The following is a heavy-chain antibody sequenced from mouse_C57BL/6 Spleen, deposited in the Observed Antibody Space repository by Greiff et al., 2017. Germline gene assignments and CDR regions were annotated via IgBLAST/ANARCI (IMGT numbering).Heavy chain of an antibody. V-gene: IGHV1-53*01. CDR1: GYTFTSYW. CDR2: INPSNGGT. CDR3: ARTYYGSSYGDY. Sequence: QVQLQQPGTELVKPGASVKLSCKASGYTFTSYWMHWVKQRPGQGLEWIGNINPSNGGTNYNEKFKRKATMTVDKPSRTAYMQLRSLTSEDSAVDYCARTYYGSSYGDYWGQGTTLTVSS. J-gene: IGHJ2*01. D-gene: IGHD1-1*01.